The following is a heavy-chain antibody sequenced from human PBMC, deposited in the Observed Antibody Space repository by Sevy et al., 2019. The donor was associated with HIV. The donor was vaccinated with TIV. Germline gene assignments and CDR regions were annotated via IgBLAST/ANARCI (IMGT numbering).Heavy chain of an antibody. D-gene: IGHD6-19*01. CDR2: TYYRSKWYN. J-gene: IGHJ4*02. V-gene: IGHV6-1*01. CDR1: GDSVSSNSAA. Sequence: SQTLSLTCAISGDSVSSNSAAWNWIRQSPSRGLEWLGRTYYRSKWYNDYAVSVKSRITINPDTSKNQFSLQLNSVTPKDTAVYYCARAGPYSSGWDTFSILDYWGQGTLVTVSS. CDR3: ARAGPYSSGWDTFSILDY.